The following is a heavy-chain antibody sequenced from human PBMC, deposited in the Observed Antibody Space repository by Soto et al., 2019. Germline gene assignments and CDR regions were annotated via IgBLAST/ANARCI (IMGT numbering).Heavy chain of an antibody. CDR3: ARGAGFSYASTWFES. Sequence: SETLSLTCTVSGGSISSYYWSWIRQPPGKGLEWVGHIYYTGSTNYNPSLNNRVTISVDTSKNHFSLQLTSVTAADNAVYYCARGAGFSYASTWFESWGQGTLVTVCS. D-gene: IGHD5-18*01. CDR1: GGSISSYY. V-gene: IGHV4-59*01. CDR2: IYYTGST. J-gene: IGHJ5*02.